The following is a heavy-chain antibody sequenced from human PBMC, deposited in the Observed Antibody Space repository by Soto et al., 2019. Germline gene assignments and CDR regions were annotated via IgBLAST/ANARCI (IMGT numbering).Heavy chain of an antibody. V-gene: IGHV1-69*08. CDR2: IIPILGIA. D-gene: IGHD4-4*01. CDR3: ARDLQDDAFDI. Sequence: QVQLVQSGAEVKKPESSVKVSCKASGGTFSSYTISWVRQAPGQGLEWMGRIIPILGIANYAQKFQGRVTITADKSTSTAYIELSSLRSEDTGVYYCARDLQDDAFDIWGQGTMVTVSS. CDR1: GGTFSSYT. J-gene: IGHJ3*02.